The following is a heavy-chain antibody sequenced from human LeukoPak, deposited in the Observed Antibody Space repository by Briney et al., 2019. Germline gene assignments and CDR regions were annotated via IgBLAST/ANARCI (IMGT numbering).Heavy chain of an antibody. V-gene: IGHV3-7*03. D-gene: IGHD2-2*01. Sequence: GGSLRLSCAASGFTFSSYWMSWVRQAPGKGLEWVANIKQDGSEIYYLDSVKGRFTISRDNAKNSLYLQMNSLRAEDTAVYYCARDWWGLGDRNSASRYRLTWGQGILVTVSS. CDR1: GFTFSSYW. J-gene: IGHJ4*02. CDR2: IKQDGSEI. CDR3: ARDWWGLGDRNSASRYRLT.